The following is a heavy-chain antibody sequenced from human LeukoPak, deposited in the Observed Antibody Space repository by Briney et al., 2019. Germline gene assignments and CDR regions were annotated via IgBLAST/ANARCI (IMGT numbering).Heavy chain of an antibody. CDR3: ARDSSSWYSFDY. CDR1: GYTFTSYG. Sequence: ASVKVSCKASGYTFTSYGISWVRQAPGQGLEWMGWINPNSGGTNYAQKFQGRVTMTRDTSISTAYMELSRLRSDDTAVYYCARDSSSWYSFDYWGQGTLVTVSS. D-gene: IGHD6-13*01. CDR2: INPNSGGT. V-gene: IGHV1-2*02. J-gene: IGHJ4*02.